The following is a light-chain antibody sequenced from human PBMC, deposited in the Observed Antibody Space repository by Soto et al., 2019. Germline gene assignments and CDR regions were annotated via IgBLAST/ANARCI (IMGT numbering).Light chain of an antibody. J-gene: IGLJ3*02. V-gene: IGLV2-14*01. Sequence: QSALTQPASVSGSPGQSITISCTGTSSDVGGHNFVSWYQHHPGKAPKLMIYVVTHRPSGISDRFSGSKSGNTASLTISGLQAEDEADYYCNSYTSTFTWVFGGGTKLTVL. CDR2: VVT. CDR3: NSYTSTFTWV. CDR1: SSDVGGHNF.